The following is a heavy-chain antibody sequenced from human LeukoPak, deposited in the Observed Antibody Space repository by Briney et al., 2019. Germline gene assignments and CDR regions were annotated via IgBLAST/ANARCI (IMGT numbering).Heavy chain of an antibody. V-gene: IGHV4-61*02. CDR3: ASSSSWPPEGY. CDR2: IYTSGST. CDR1: GGFISSGSYY. Sequence: PSETLSLTCTVSGGFISSGSYYWSWIRQPAGKGLEWIGRIYTSGSTNYNPSLKSRVTISVDRSKNQFSLKLSSVTAADTAVYYCASSSSWPPEGYWGQGTLVTVSS. J-gene: IGHJ4*02. D-gene: IGHD6-13*01.